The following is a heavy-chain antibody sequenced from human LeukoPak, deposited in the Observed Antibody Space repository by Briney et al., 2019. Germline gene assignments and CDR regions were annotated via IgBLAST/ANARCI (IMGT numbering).Heavy chain of an antibody. Sequence: ASVKVSCKASGYTFTNYDISWVRQAPGHGLEWMGWISSFNGDTNYAQKFQGRVTITADTSTSTAYMELRSLRSDDTAVYYCARGWELLSWGQGTLVTVSS. V-gene: IGHV1-18*01. J-gene: IGHJ5*02. CDR2: ISSFNGDT. CDR3: ARGWELLS. CDR1: GYTFTNYD. D-gene: IGHD3-10*01.